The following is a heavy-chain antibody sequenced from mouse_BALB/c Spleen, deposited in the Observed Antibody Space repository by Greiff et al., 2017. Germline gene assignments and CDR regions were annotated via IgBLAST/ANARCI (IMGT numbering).Heavy chain of an antibody. CDR3: ARDKNYYGSSSAWFAY. J-gene: IGHJ3*01. CDR1: GFTFSDYY. D-gene: IGHD1-1*01. V-gene: IGHV5-4*02. Sequence: EVKLMESGGGLVKPGGSLKLSCAASGFTFSDYYMYWVRQTPEKRLEWVATISDGGSYTYYPDSVKGRFTISRDNAKNNLYLQMSSLKSEDTAMYYCARDKNYYGSSSAWFAYWGQGTLVTVSA. CDR2: ISDGGSYT.